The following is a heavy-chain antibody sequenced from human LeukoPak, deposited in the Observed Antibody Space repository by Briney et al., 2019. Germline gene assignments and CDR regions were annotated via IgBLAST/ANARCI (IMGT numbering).Heavy chain of an antibody. D-gene: IGHD3-16*01. V-gene: IGHV4-61*02. CDR2: IYTSGST. CDR3: ARGPFRLLLDPYDAFDI. Sequence: SETLSLTCTVSGGSISSGSYYWSWIRQPAGKGLEWIGRIYTSGSTNYNPSLKSRVTISVDTSKNQFSLKLSSVTAADTAVYYCARGPFRLLLDPYDAFDIWGQGTMVTVSS. CDR1: GGSISSGSYY. J-gene: IGHJ3*02.